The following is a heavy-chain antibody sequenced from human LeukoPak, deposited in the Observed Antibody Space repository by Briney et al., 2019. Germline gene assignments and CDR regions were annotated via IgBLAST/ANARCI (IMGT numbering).Heavy chain of an antibody. CDR2: INPNSGDT. V-gene: IGHV1-2*06. D-gene: IGHD3-10*01. CDR3: ARDRIRDEQTYGMDV. CDR1: GYTFTGYY. J-gene: IGHJ6*02. Sequence: ASVKVSCKASGYTFTGYYVHWVRQAPGQGLEWMGRINPNSGDTNYAQKFQGRVTMTRDTSISTAYMELSRLRSDDTAVYYCARDRIRDEQTYGMDVWGQGTTVTVSS.